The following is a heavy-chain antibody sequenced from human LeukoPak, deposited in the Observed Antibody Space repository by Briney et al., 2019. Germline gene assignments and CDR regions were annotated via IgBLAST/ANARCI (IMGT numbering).Heavy chain of an antibody. CDR3: ARGSALDI. Sequence: TXXLTXAISGDSVSSNSAAWNWIRQSPSRGLEWLGRTYYRSQWYNDYAGTVKGRITVKPDTSKNQFSLQLNSVTPEDTAVYYCARGSALDIWGQGIMVTVSS. CDR2: TYYRSQWYN. CDR1: GDSVSSNSAA. J-gene: IGHJ3*02. V-gene: IGHV6-1*01.